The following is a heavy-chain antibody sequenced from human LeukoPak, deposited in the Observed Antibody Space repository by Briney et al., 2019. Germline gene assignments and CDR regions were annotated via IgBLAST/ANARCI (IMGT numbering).Heavy chain of an antibody. D-gene: IGHD4/OR15-4a*01. CDR3: ARSRTPYANYYFDD. V-gene: IGHV1-69*13. Sequence: SVKVSCKASGYIFSDYYMHWVRHALGHGLVWMGGVIPVFGTSVYAQKFQDRVTITADESTSTAYMELRSLRSDDTAVYYCARSRTPYANYYFDDWGQGTLVTVSS. CDR1: GYIFSDYY. CDR2: VIPVFGTS. J-gene: IGHJ4*02.